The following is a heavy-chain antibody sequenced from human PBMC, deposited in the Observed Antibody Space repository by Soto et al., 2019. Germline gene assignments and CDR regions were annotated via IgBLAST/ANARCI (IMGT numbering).Heavy chain of an antibody. CDR3: AHRFRVAAAGFDY. D-gene: IGHD6-13*01. CDR2: IDWDDDK. V-gene: IGHV2-5*02. Sequence: GLDLEWLALIDWDDDKRFSPSLQSRLTITKDTSKNQVVLTMTNMDPVDTATYYCAHRFRVAAAGFDYWGQGTLVTVSS. J-gene: IGHJ4*02.